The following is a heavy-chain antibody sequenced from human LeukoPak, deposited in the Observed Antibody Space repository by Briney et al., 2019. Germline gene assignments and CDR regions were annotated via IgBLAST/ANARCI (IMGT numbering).Heavy chain of an antibody. J-gene: IGHJ2*01. CDR3: ARRGENGHWYFDL. Sequence: SETLSLTCTVYPDSISTSSYYWGWIRQPPGKGLEWIGIIFYSGSTSYNPSLKSRVTISLDTSKNQFSLRLYSVTAADTAVYYCARRGENGHWYFDLWGRGTLVAVSS. V-gene: IGHV4-39*07. D-gene: IGHD3-16*01. CDR1: PDSISTSSYY. CDR2: IFYSGST.